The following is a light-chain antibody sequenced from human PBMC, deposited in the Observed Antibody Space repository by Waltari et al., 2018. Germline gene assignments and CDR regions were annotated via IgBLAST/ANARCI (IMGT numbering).Light chain of an antibody. J-gene: IGLJ2*01. CDR3: QAWDSNTLI. Sequence: SYEVTQPPSVSVSPGQPASITCPGDNLGENYACWYQQKPGQTPGLVIYQDDKRPSGIPERFSGSNSGNTATLTISGTQALDEADYYCQAWDSNTLIFGGGTKLTVL. CDR1: NLGENY. CDR2: QDD. V-gene: IGLV3-1*01.